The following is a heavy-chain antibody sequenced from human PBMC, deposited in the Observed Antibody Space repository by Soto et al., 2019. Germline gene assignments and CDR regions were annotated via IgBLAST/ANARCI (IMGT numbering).Heavy chain of an antibody. J-gene: IGHJ4*02. CDR2: IVPIVDTS. D-gene: IGHD5-12*01. CDR3: VRVVAIPGYPDN. Sequence: GASVKVSCKASGYTFTNYALHWVRQAPGQRLEWMGGIVPIVDTSTYAQKFQGRVTITADESTSTVYMELSSLRSDDTAVYYCVRVVAIPGYPDNWGQGTLVTVSS. V-gene: IGHV1-69*13. CDR1: GYTFTNYA.